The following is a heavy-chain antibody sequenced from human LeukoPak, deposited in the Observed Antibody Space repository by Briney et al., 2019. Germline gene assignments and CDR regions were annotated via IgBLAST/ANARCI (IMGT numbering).Heavy chain of an antibody. CDR1: GGSFSGYY. J-gene: IGHJ4*02. D-gene: IGHD2-2*01. Sequence: SETLSLTCAVYGGSFSGYYWSWIRQPPGKGLEWIGEINHSGSTNYNPSLKSRVTISVDTSKNQFSLKLSSVTAADTAVYYCARGGYCSSTGCRGFDYWGQGTLVTVSS. CDR3: ARGGYCSSTGCRGFDY. CDR2: INHSGST. V-gene: IGHV4-34*01.